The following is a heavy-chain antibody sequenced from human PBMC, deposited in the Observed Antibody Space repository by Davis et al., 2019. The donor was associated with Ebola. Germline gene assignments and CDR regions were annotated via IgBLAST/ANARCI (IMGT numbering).Heavy chain of an antibody. CDR3: ARAPGIAAAGTLGY. V-gene: IGHV4-4*02. J-gene: IGHJ4*02. D-gene: IGHD6-13*01. CDR2: IYHSGST. Sequence: SETLSLTCAVSGGSISSSNWWRWVRQPPGKGLEWIGEIYHSGSTNYNPSLKSRVTISVDKSKNQFSLKLSSVTAADTAVYYCARAPGIAAAGTLGYWGQGTLVTVSS. CDR1: GGSISSSNW.